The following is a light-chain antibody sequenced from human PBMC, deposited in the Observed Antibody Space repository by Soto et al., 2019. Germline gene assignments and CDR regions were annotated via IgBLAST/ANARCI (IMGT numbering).Light chain of an antibody. CDR3: QQANSFPLT. Sequence: DIQMTQSPSSVSASGGDRVSITCRASQGINNWLAWYQQKPGKAPKLLIYTTSSLQSGVPSRFSGSGSGTDCTLTISSLQPEDSATYYCQQANSFPLTFGGGTKVEIK. V-gene: IGKV1D-12*01. J-gene: IGKJ4*01. CDR2: TTS. CDR1: QGINNW.